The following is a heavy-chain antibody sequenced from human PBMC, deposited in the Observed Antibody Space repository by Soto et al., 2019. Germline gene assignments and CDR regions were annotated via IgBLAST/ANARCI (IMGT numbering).Heavy chain of an antibody. V-gene: IGHV1-18*01. CDR1: GYTFTSYG. CDR2: ISAYNGNT. J-gene: IGHJ4*02. Sequence: ASVKVSCKASGYTFTSYGISWVRQAPGQGLEWMGWISAYNGNTNYAQKLQGRVTMTTDTSTSTAYMELRSLRSDDTAVYYCARDHLGIAVAGVDYWGQGTLVTVPS. CDR3: ARDHLGIAVAGVDY. D-gene: IGHD6-19*01.